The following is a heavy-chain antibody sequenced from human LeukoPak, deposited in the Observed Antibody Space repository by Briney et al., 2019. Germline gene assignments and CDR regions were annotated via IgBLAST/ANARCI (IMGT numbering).Heavy chain of an antibody. D-gene: IGHD2-21*02. CDR3: AKDKPPICGGDCYSEYFQH. V-gene: IGHV3-23*01. Sequence: GGSLRLSCAASGFTFSSYAMSWVRQAPGKGLEWVSAISGSGGSTYYADSVKGRFTISRDNSKNTLYLQMNSLRAEDTAVYYCAKDKPPICGGDCYSEYFQHWGQGTLVTVSS. CDR1: GFTFSSYA. CDR2: ISGSGGST. J-gene: IGHJ1*01.